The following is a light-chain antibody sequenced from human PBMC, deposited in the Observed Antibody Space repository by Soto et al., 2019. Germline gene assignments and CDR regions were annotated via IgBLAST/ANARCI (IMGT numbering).Light chain of an antibody. J-gene: IGKJ1*01. CDR3: QQYDTYWT. CDR1: QSISGY. Sequence: IEVTQYPSSLSASVGDIVTISCRASQSISGYLNWYQQKPGKDPNLLIFDASSLQTGVPSRFSGSGSGTEFTLTINRLQTDDFATYYCQQYDTYWTFGQGTKVDIK. V-gene: IGKV1-5*01. CDR2: DAS.